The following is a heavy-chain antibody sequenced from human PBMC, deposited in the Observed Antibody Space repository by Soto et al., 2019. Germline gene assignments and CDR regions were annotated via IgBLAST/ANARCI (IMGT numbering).Heavy chain of an antibody. CDR3: SSQLVVAAQLVYFVF. V-gene: IGHV1-69*13. Sequence: SVKVSCKASGGTFSSYAISWVRQAPGQGLEWMGGITPIFGTANYAQKFQGRVTITADESTSTAYMELSSLRSEDTAVYYFSSQLVVAAQLVYFVFWGQGTLVTLSS. D-gene: IGHD2-15*01. CDR1: GGTFSSYA. J-gene: IGHJ4*02. CDR2: ITPIFGTA.